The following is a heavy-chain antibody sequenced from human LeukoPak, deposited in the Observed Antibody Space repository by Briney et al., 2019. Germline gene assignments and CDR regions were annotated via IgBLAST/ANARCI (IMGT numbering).Heavy chain of an antibody. J-gene: IGHJ6*03. CDR3: ARDPYSGNYGNYYYYYMDV. Sequence: GGSLRLSCAASGFTFSSYSMSWVRQAPGKGLEWVSSITSSSTYIFYADSVKGRFTISRDNLKNSLYLQMNSLGPEDTAVYYCARDPYSGNYGNYYYYYMDVWGKGTTVTISS. D-gene: IGHD1-26*01. CDR1: GFTFSSYS. V-gene: IGHV3-21*01. CDR2: ITSSSTYI.